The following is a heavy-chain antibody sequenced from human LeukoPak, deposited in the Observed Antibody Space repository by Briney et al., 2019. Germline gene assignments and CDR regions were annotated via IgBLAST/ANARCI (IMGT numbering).Heavy chain of an antibody. Sequence: GGSLRLSCAASGFTFSSYWMHWVRQAPGKGLVWVSRINSDGSSTSYADSVKGRFTISRDNAKNTLYLQMNSLRAEDTAVYYCARDAPLADIVVVPAAKPYYYYYGMDVWGQGTTVTVSS. J-gene: IGHJ6*02. CDR3: ARDAPLADIVVVPAAKPYYYYYGMDV. V-gene: IGHV3-74*01. CDR1: GFTFSSYW. D-gene: IGHD2-2*01. CDR2: INSDGSST.